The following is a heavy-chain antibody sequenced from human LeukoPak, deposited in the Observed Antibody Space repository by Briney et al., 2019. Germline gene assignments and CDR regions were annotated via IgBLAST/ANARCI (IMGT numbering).Heavy chain of an antibody. Sequence: GGSLRLSCAASGFTFHDYAMHWVRQVPGKGLEWVSGISYSSGSIGYVDSVKGRFTISRDNAKNPLYLQMNSLRVEDTALYYCAKDRGGSSELGDAFDVWGQGTMVRVSS. J-gene: IGHJ3*01. V-gene: IGHV3-9*01. D-gene: IGHD1-26*01. CDR2: ISYSSGSI. CDR1: GFTFHDYA. CDR3: AKDRGGSSELGDAFDV.